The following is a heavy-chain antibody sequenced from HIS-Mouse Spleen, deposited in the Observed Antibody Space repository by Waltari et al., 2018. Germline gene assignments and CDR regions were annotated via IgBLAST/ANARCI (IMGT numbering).Heavy chain of an antibody. CDR1: GGSTSSSSYY. D-gene: IGHD6-13*01. CDR3: AREIPYSSSWYDWYFDL. Sequence: QLQLQESGPGLVKPSETLSLTVTVSGGSTSSSSYYGGWIRPPPGKGLEWIGSIYYSGSTYYNPSLKSRVTISVDTSKNQFSLKLSSVTAADTAVYYCAREIPYSSSWYDWYFDLWGRGTLVTVSS. J-gene: IGHJ2*01. V-gene: IGHV4-39*07. CDR2: IYYSGST.